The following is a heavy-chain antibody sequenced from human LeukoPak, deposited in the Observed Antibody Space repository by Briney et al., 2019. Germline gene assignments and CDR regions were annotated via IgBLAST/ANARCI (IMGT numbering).Heavy chain of an antibody. Sequence: GASVTVSCKASGYTFTSYDINWVRQATGQGLEWMGWMNPNSGNTGYAQKFQGRVTITRNTSISTAYMELSSLRSEDTAVYYCARVSSSRKIDYWGQGTLVTVSS. J-gene: IGHJ4*02. CDR3: ARVSSSRKIDY. V-gene: IGHV1-8*03. CDR1: GYTFTSYD. D-gene: IGHD6-6*01. CDR2: MNPNSGNT.